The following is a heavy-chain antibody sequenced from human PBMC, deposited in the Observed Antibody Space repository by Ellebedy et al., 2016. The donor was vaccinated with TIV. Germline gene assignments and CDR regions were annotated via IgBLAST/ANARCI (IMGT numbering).Heavy chain of an antibody. CDR1: GFTFSTYW. D-gene: IGHD3-3*01. V-gene: IGHV3-7*02. CDR2: IKYDGSEK. J-gene: IGHJ5*02. CDR3: ARWYDDSWTGYYT. Sequence: PGGSLRLSCAASGFTFSTYWISWVRQAPGKGMEWVANIKYDGSEKYYGYSVKGRLTISRDNAKRSLYLQMDSLRAEDKAVYYCARWYDDSWTGYYTWGQGTLVTVSS.